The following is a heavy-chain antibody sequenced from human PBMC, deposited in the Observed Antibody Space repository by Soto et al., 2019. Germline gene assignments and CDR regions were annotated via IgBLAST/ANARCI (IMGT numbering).Heavy chain of an antibody. D-gene: IGHD6-19*01. V-gene: IGHV1-46*01. CDR2: INVSDGST. Sequence: QVQLAQSGAEVKKPGASVKVSCKASGYPFTSYYLHWVRQAPGQGPEWLGRINVSDGSTRYAQNFQGRVTMTRDTSTTTVYMELSPLRSDDTAVYYCAREAAVAGTAFDHWGQGTLVTVSS. CDR1: GYPFTSYY. CDR3: AREAAVAGTAFDH. J-gene: IGHJ5*02.